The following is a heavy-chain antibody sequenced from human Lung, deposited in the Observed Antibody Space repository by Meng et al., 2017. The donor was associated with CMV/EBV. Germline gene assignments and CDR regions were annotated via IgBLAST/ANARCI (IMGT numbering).Heavy chain of an antibody. Sequence: QVQLQESGPALVKPSETLPLTCAVSGDSITNHNWWAWVRQPPGKGLEWIGEIPHRGSSAYNPSLKSRVSMSIDKSKNQFSLKLTSVTAADTAVYHCLRRSGGSVWGQGTLVTVSS. V-gene: IGHV4-4*02. J-gene: IGHJ1*01. D-gene: IGHD3-10*01. CDR1: GDSITNHNW. CDR3: LRRSGGSV. CDR2: IPHRGSS.